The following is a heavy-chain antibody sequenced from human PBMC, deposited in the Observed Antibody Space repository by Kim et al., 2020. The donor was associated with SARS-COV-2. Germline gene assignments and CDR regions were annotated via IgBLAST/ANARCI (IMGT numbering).Heavy chain of an antibody. D-gene: IGHD7-27*01. Sequence: SETLSLTCIVSSGSVSSGSYYWSWIRQPPGKGLEWIAFIHHSGSSSYNPTLKSRVIISIDASKNQFSLTLSSVTAADTAVYYCARGNWGIADFDFWGQGTLVTVFS. V-gene: IGHV4-61*01. CDR3: ARGNWGIADFDF. J-gene: IGHJ4*02. CDR2: IHHSGSS. CDR1: SGSVSSGSYY.